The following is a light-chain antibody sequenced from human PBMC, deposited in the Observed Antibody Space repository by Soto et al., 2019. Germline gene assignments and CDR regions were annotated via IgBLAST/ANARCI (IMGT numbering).Light chain of an antibody. V-gene: IGKV3-15*01. J-gene: IGKJ1*01. Sequence: EMVMTQSPATLSVSPGERATLSCRASQSVSSFYLAWYQQKPGQAPRLLIYGASTRATGIPSRLSAGGSGTEFTLTISSLQSEDFAVYYCQQYHNWPWTFGQGTKVEIK. CDR1: QSVSSFY. CDR2: GAS. CDR3: QQYHNWPWT.